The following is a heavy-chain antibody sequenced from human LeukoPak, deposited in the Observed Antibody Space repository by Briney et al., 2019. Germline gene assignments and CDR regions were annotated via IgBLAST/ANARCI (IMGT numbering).Heavy chain of an antibody. CDR3: VRDLTGGSGD. V-gene: IGHV1-2*02. CDR2: INPKSGDT. Sequence: ASVRVSCKASGYTFTDYYMHWVRQAPGQTFEWLAWINPKSGDTHYTQKFQGRVTVTTDTSITSVYMELSGLQSDDTAVYYCVRDLTGGSGDWGQGTLVTVSS. CDR1: GYTFTDYY. D-gene: IGHD6-19*01. J-gene: IGHJ4*02.